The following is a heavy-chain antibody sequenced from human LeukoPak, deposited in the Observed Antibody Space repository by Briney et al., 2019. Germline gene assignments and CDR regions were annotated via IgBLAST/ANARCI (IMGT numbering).Heavy chain of an antibody. CDR2: IKHSGST. J-gene: IGHJ4*02. D-gene: IGHD1-1*01. V-gene: IGHV4-34*01. CDR1: GGSFSGYY. CDR3: ARVPYYFDY. Sequence: SETLSLTXAVYGGSFSGYYWSWIRQPPGKGLEWIGEIKHSGSTNYNPSLKSRVTISVDTSKNQFSLKLSSVTAADTAVYYCARVPYYFDYWGQGTLVTVSS.